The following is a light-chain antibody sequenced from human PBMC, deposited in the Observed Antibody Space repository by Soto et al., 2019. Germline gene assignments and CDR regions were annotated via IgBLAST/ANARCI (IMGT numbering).Light chain of an antibody. CDR3: QQYGSSLTWT. Sequence: EIVLTQSPGTLSLSPGERATLSCRASQSVSSSYLAWYQQKPGQAPRLLIYGASSRATGIPDRFSGSGSGTDFPLTISRLEPEDFAEYYCQQYGSSLTWTFGQGTKVEIK. CDR1: QSVSSSY. CDR2: GAS. J-gene: IGKJ1*01. V-gene: IGKV3-20*01.